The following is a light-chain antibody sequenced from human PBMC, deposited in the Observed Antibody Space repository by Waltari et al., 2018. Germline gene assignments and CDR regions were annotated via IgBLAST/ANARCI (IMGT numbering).Light chain of an antibody. CDR3: QVWDTSGDPWV. V-gene: IGLV3-21*02. Sequence: SYVLTQPPSMSVAPGQTARIPCGGDDLETKLVQGYQQGPGQAPVLVIHDDADRPSGIPERFSGSKSGNTATLIINKVEAADEADYYCQVWDTSGDPWVFGGGTKVTVL. CDR2: DDA. CDR1: DLETKL. J-gene: IGLJ3*02.